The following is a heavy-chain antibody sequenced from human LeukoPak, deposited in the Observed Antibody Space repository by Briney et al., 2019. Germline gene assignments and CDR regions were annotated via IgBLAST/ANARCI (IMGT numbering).Heavy chain of an antibody. V-gene: IGHV3-48*01. CDR2: ISSSSSTI. Sequence: PGGSPRLSCAASGFTFSSYSMNWVRQAPGKGLEWVSYISSSSSTIYYADSVKGRFTISRDTAKNSLYLQMNSLRAEDTAVYYCARDPRRFLESLSANWFDPWGQGTLVTVSS. CDR3: ARDPRRFLESLSANWFDP. J-gene: IGHJ5*02. CDR1: GFTFSSYS. D-gene: IGHD3-3*01.